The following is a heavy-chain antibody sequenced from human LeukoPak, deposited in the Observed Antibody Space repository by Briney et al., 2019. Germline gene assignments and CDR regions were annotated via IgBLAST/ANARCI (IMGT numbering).Heavy chain of an antibody. V-gene: IGHV1-18*01. D-gene: IGHD2-8*01. CDR3: ARSRGICTNGVCYVAGNWFDP. J-gene: IGHJ5*02. Sequence: ASVKVSCKASGYTFTSYGIGWVRQAPGQGLEWMGWISAYNGNTNYAQKLQGRVTMTTDTSTSTAYMELRSLRSDDTAVYYCARSRGICTNGVCYVAGNWFDPWGQGTLVTVSS. CDR2: ISAYNGNT. CDR1: GYTFTSYG.